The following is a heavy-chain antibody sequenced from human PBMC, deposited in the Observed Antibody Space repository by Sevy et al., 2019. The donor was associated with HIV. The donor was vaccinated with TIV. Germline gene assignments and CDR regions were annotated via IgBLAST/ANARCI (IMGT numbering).Heavy chain of an antibody. CDR1: GFTFTSSA. J-gene: IGHJ6*02. CDR3: AADTHQWELLMGYYYYGMDV. CDR2: IVVGSGNT. D-gene: IGHD1-26*01. Sequence: ASVKVSCKASGFTFTSSAVQWVRQARGQRLEWIGWIVVGSGNTNYAQKFQERVTITREMSTSTAYMELSSLRSEDTAVYYCAADTHQWELLMGYYYYGMDVWGQGTTVTVSS. V-gene: IGHV1-58*01.